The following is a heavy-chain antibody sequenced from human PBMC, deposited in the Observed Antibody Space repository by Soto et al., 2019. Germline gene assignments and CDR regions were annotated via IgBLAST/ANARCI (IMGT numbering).Heavy chain of an antibody. CDR1: GFTFMSYG. CDR2: IWFDGSKK. Sequence: PGGFLRLSCAASGFTFMSYGIHWVRQAPGKGLEWVALIWFDGSKKYYVDSVKGRFAVSRDNSKNTLYLQMNSLRVEDTAVYYCARDRLVPYGYGMDVWGQGTTVTVSS. D-gene: IGHD2-2*01. CDR3: ARDRLVPYGYGMDV. V-gene: IGHV3-33*01. J-gene: IGHJ6*02.